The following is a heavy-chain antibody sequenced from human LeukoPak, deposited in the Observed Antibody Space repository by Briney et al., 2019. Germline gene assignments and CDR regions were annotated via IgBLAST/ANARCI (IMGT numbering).Heavy chain of an antibody. CDR2: IKQDGSEK. Sequence: GGSLRLSCVGSGFTFSNYWMTWVCQAPGKGLQWVANIKQDGSEKFHVDSADGRFTISRDNAKNSVYLEMVSLRAEDTAVYYCARGRLDDYFDFWGQGTLVTVSS. J-gene: IGHJ4*02. D-gene: IGHD1-1*01. V-gene: IGHV3-7*01. CDR1: GFTFSNYW. CDR3: ARGRLDDYFDF.